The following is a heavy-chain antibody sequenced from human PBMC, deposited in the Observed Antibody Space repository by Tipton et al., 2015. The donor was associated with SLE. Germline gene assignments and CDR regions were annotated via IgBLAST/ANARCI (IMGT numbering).Heavy chain of an antibody. CDR2: INHSGST. V-gene: IGHV4-34*01. CDR3: ARLIAARLPFDY. J-gene: IGHJ4*02. Sequence: TLSLTCAVYGGSFRGYHWSWIRQPPGKGLEWIGEINHSGSTNRNPSLKRRVTISVDTSKNQFSLKLSSVTAADTAVYYCARLIAARLPFDYWGQGTLVTVSS. CDR1: GGSFRGYH. D-gene: IGHD6-6*01.